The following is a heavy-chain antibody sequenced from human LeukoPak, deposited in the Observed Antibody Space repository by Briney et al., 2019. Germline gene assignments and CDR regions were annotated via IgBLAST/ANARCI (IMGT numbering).Heavy chain of an antibody. Sequence: AGGSLRLSCAASGFTFSSYAMHWVRQAPGKGLEWVAVMSYVGSNKYYADSVKGRFTISRDNSRNTLYLQMNSLRAEDTAVYYCAKPHFDYWGQGALVTVSS. V-gene: IGHV3-30*04. CDR2: MSYVGSNK. J-gene: IGHJ4*02. CDR1: GFTFSSYA. CDR3: AKPHFDY.